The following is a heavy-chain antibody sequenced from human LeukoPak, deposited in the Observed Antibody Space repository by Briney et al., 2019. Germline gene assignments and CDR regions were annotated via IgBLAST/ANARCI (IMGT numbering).Heavy chain of an antibody. Sequence: KSGGSLRLSCAASGFIFSSYNLNWVRQAPGKGLEWVSSISSSSSYIYYADSVKGRFTISRDNAKNALYLQMNSLRAEDTAVYYCARGPLLGDYYYYYMDVWGKGTTVTISS. J-gene: IGHJ6*03. CDR3: ARGPLLGDYYYYYMDV. V-gene: IGHV3-21*01. CDR2: ISSSSSYI. CDR1: GFIFSSYN.